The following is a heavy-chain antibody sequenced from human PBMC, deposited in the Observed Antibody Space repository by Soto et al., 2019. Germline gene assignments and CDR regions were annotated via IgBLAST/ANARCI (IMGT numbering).Heavy chain of an antibody. CDR2: IGSRTSDI. D-gene: IGHD3-22*01. Sequence: GSLRLSCAASGXTLSRHTMNWVRQAPGKGLEWVSFIGSRTSDIYYADSVKGRFTISRDNAKNSLYLDLTRLRAEETAVYFCVRDYYDTSGYPNTFDMWGQGTMGTVSS. J-gene: IGHJ3*02. CDR1: GXTLSRHT. CDR3: VRDYYDTSGYPNTFDM. V-gene: IGHV3-21*01.